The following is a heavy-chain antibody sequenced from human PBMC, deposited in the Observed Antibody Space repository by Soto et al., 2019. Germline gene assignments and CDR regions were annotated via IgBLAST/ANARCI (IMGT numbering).Heavy chain of an antibody. Sequence: SGPTLVNPTQTLTLTCTFSGFSLSTSGVGVGWIRQPPGKALEWLALNYWDDDKRYSPSLKSRLTITKDTSKNQVVLTMTYMDPVDTATYYCSRTYYDILTGYYTFDYWGQGTLVTVSS. CDR2: NYWDDDK. CDR3: SRTYYDILTGYYTFDY. CDR1: GFSLSTSGVG. D-gene: IGHD3-9*01. V-gene: IGHV2-5*02. J-gene: IGHJ4*02.